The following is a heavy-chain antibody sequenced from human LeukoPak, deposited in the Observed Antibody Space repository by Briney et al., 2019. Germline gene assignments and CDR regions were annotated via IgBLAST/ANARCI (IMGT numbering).Heavy chain of an antibody. CDR3: ATGLVAH. V-gene: IGHV3-21*06. CDR1: RITFSNYT. D-gene: IGHD6-6*01. Sequence: GGSLRLSCAASRITFSNYTVNWFRQAPGKGLEWVSTISGSSSRIYYTRSVKGRFTVSRDNAKNSLHLQMTSLRVEDTAIYYCATGLVAHWGQGTLVTVSS. J-gene: IGHJ4*02. CDR2: ISGSSSRI.